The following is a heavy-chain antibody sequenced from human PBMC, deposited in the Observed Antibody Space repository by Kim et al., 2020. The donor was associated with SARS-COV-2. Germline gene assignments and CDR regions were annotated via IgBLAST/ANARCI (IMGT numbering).Heavy chain of an antibody. CDR1: GYTFTSYY. CDR3: ARMLYGDYVYDAFDI. V-gene: IGHV1-46*01. J-gene: IGHJ3*02. Sequence: ASVKVSCKASGYTFTSYYMHWVRQAPGQGLEWMGIINPSGGSTSYAQKFQGRVTMTRDTSTSTVYMELSSLRSEDTAVYYCARMLYGDYVYDAFDIWGQGTMVTVSS. D-gene: IGHD4-17*01. CDR2: INPSGGST.